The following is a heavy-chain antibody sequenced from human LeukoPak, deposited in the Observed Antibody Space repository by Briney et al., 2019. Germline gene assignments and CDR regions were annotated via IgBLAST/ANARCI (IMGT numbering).Heavy chain of an antibody. Sequence: GGSLRLSCAASGFTVSSNYMSWVRQAPGKGLEWVANIKQDGSEKYYVDSVKGRFTISRDNAKNSLYLQMNSLRAEDTAVYYCARVTRGGTFYFDYWGQGTLVTVSS. CDR3: ARVTRGGTFYFDY. D-gene: IGHD3-16*01. J-gene: IGHJ4*02. CDR2: IKQDGSEK. CDR1: GFTVSSNY. V-gene: IGHV3-7*01.